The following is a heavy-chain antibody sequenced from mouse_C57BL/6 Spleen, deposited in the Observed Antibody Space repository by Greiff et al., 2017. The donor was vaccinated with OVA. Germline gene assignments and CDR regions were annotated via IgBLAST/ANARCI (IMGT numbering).Heavy chain of an antibody. CDR3: ARDDSNYGMDY. CDR2: SRNKANDYTT. Sequence: EVHLVESGGGLVQSGRSLRLSCATSGFTFSDFYMEWVRQAPGKGLEWIAASRNKANDYTTEYSASVKGRFIVSRDTSQSILYLQMNALRAEDTAIYYCARDDSNYGMDYWGQGTSVTVSS. J-gene: IGHJ4*01. CDR1: GFTFSDFY. D-gene: IGHD2-5*01. V-gene: IGHV7-1*01.